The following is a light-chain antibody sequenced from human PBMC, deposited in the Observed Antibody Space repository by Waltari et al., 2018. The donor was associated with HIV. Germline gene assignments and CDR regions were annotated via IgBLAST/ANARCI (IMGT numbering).Light chain of an antibody. Sequence: QSVLTQPPSASGTPGQRVTFSCSGRSSNIGSNYVYWYQQFPGTAPKLLIYRNNRRPSGVPDRFSGSKSGTSASLAISGLRSEDEADYYCATWDDSLSGWVFGGGTKLTVL. CDR3: ATWDDSLSGWV. V-gene: IGLV1-47*01. CDR1: SSNIGSNY. CDR2: RNN. J-gene: IGLJ3*02.